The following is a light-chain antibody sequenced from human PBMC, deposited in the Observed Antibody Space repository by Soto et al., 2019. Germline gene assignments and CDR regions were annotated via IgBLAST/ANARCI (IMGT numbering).Light chain of an antibody. Sequence: EMGLTQSPVTLSFSPGERATLTCRASQSVSSSYLAWFQQKPGQAPRLLIYGASSRATGIPDRFSGSGSGTDFTLTISRXEPEDLAVYYCQQYGNAPFTFGPGTKVDIK. CDR3: QQYGNAPFT. CDR1: QSVSSSY. V-gene: IGKV3-20*01. J-gene: IGKJ3*01. CDR2: GAS.